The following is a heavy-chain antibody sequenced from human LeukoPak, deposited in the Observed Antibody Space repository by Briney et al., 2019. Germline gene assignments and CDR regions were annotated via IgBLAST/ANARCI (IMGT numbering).Heavy chain of an antibody. CDR2: IRSKTNNYAT. J-gene: IGHJ3*02. Sequence: GGSLRLSCAASGFTFSGSDIHWVRQASGKGLEWVGHIRSKTNNYATADAASVKCRFTFSRDDSKNTAYIQMNSLKTEDTAVYYCTRHNYDRSGYGAFDIWGQGTMVTVSS. D-gene: IGHD3-22*01. V-gene: IGHV3-73*01. CDR1: GFTFSGSD. CDR3: TRHNYDRSGYGAFDI.